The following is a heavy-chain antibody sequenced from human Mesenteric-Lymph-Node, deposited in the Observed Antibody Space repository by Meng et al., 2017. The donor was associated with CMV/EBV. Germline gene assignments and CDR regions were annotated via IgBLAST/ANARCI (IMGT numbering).Heavy chain of an antibody. Sequence: SGFTFSSYGIHWVRQAPGKGLEWMAVVSDDGTKKYYADSVKGRFTISRDNSRNTLYLQMDSLRADDTAVYYCAKGSGPVRLDPLDYWGQGTLVTVSS. CDR1: GFTFSSYG. D-gene: IGHD1-26*01. CDR2: VSDDGTKK. CDR3: AKGSGPVRLDPLDY. J-gene: IGHJ4*02. V-gene: IGHV3-30*18.